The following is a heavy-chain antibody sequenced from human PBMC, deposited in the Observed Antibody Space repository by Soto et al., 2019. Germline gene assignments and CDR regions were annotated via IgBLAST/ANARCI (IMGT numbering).Heavy chain of an antibody. Sequence: SATLSLTCTVSGGSISSYYWSWIRQPPGKGLEWIGYIYYSGSTNYNPSLKSRVTISVDTSKNQFSLKLSSVSAADTAVYYCARRVGGSESYYYYYGMDVWGQGTTVTVSS. D-gene: IGHD3-10*01. V-gene: IGHV4-59*01. CDR1: GGSISSYY. CDR2: IYYSGST. CDR3: ARRVGGSESYYYYYGMDV. J-gene: IGHJ6*02.